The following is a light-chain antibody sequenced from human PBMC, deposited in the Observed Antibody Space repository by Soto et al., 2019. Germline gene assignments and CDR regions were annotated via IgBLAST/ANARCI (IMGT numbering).Light chain of an antibody. CDR1: QSVSGSY. CDR3: QQYDTSSYT. J-gene: IGKJ2*01. Sequence: EVVLTQSPGTLSLSPGERATLSCRASQSVSGSYLTWYQQKPGQAPRRLIFGASSRASGTPDRFSGSGSGTDLTLTISRLEPEDFAVYYCQQYDTSSYTFGQGTKLEIK. V-gene: IGKV3-20*01. CDR2: GAS.